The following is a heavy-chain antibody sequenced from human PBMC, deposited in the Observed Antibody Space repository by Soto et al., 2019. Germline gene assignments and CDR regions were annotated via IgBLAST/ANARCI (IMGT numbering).Heavy chain of an antibody. J-gene: IGHJ4*02. V-gene: IGHV3-30-3*01. CDR2: ISYDGSNK. Sequence: QVQLVESGGGVVQPGRSLRLSCAASGFTFSSYAMHWVRQAPGKGLEWVAVISYDGSNKYYADSVKGRFTISRDNSKNTLYLQMNSLRAEDTAVYYCARDLQHCISNSCFGYDYWGQGTLVTVSS. CDR1: GFTFSSYA. D-gene: IGHD2-2*01. CDR3: ARDLQHCISNSCFGYDY.